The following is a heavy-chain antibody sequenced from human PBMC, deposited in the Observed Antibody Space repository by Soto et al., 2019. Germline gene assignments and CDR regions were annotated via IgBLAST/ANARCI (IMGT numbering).Heavy chain of an antibody. D-gene: IGHD3-10*01. V-gene: IGHV1-3*01. J-gene: IGHJ4*02. CDR2: INAGNGNT. CDR1: GYTFTSYA. Sequence: ASGKVSCKASGYTFTSYAMHWVRQAPGQRLEWMGWINAGNGNTKYSQKFQGRVTITRDTSASTAYMELSSLRSEDTAVYYCAMGGSGSYAFPFDYWGQGTLVTVSS. CDR3: AMGGSGSYAFPFDY.